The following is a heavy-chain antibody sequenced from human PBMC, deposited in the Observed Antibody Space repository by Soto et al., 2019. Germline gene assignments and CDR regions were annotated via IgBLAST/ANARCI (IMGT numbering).Heavy chain of an antibody. D-gene: IGHD3-22*01. V-gene: IGHV3-30*18. J-gene: IGHJ6*02. Sequence: PGGSLRLSCAASGFTFSSYGMHWVRQAPGKGLEWVAVISYDGSNKYYADSVKGRFTISRDNSKNTLYLQMNSLRAEDTAVYYCAKWSYDSSGYYYAPYGMDVWGQGTTVTVSS. CDR1: GFTFSSYG. CDR2: ISYDGSNK. CDR3: AKWSYDSSGYYYAPYGMDV.